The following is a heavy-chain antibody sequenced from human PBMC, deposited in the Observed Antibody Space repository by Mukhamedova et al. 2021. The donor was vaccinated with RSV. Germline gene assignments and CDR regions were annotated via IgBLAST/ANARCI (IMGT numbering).Heavy chain of an antibody. CDR3: ARKNWATVSPETYYFDY. V-gene: IGHV3-48*03. Sequence: GKGLEWVAYISSGGSSIYYADSVRDRFTISRENVKYSLYLQMNSLRVEDTAIYYCARKNWATVSPETYYFDYSGRGTLVTVSS. CDR2: ISSGGSSI. D-gene: IGHD4-17*01. J-gene: IGHJ4*02.